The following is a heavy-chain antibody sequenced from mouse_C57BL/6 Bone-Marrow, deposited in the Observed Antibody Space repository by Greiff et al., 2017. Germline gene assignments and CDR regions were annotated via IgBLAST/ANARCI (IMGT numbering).Heavy chain of an antibody. CDR2: IYPRSGNT. V-gene: IGHV1-81*01. Sequence: VQLQQSGAELARPGASVQLSCKASGYPFTSYGLSWVKQRTGQGLEWIGEIYPRSGNTYYNEKFKGKATLTADKSSSSAYMELRSLTAEYSAVYFCARRAYWYFDVWGTGTTVTVSS. CDR3: ARRAYWYFDV. D-gene: IGHD3-3*01. CDR1: GYPFTSYG. J-gene: IGHJ1*03.